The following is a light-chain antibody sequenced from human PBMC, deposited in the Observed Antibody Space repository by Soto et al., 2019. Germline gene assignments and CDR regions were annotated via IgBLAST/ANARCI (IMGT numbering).Light chain of an antibody. Sequence: DIQMTQSTSSLSASVGDRVTITCQASQDITNYLNWYQQKPGKAPKLLIYDTSNLETGVPSRFSGSGSGTDFTFTISSLQPEDIATYYCQHYDNLSSKITFGQGTRLEIK. V-gene: IGKV1-33*01. CDR1: QDITNY. CDR3: QHYDNLSSKIT. CDR2: DTS. J-gene: IGKJ5*01.